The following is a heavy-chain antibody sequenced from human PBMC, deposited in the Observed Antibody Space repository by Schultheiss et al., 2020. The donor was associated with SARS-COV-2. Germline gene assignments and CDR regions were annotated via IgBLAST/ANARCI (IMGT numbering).Heavy chain of an antibody. CDR2: IYYSGRT. V-gene: IGHV4-61*05. CDR3: AREGIAAAYGMDV. Sequence: SETLSLTCTVSGGSISSSSYYWGWIRQPPGKGLEWIGYIYYSGRTNYNPSLKSRLTISVDTSKNQFSLKLSSVTAADTAVYYCAREGIAAAYGMDVWGQGTTVTVSS. J-gene: IGHJ6*02. D-gene: IGHD6-13*01. CDR1: GGSISSSSYY.